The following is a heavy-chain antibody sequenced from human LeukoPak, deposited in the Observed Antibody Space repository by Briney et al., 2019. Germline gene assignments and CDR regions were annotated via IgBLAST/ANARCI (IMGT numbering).Heavy chain of an antibody. D-gene: IGHD6-19*01. CDR3: VRGDIYNSGQIYYYAMDV. Sequence: PGGSLRLSCAASGFTFSSYWMSWVRQAPGKGLEWVANINQDGSEKYYVDSVKGRFTIARDNAKNSLYLQMNRLRAEDTAVYYCVRGDIYNSGQIYYYAMDVWGQGTTVTVSS. J-gene: IGHJ6*02. CDR2: INQDGSEK. V-gene: IGHV3-7*01. CDR1: GFTFSSYW.